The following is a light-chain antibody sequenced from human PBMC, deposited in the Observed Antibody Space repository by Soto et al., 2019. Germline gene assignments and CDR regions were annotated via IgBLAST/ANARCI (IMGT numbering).Light chain of an antibody. Sequence: QSVLTQPASVSGSPGQSLTISCTGTSSDIGGYNYVSWYQQHPDKAPKLILYDVVARPSGVSSRFSGSKSGNTASLTISGLQAEDEADYYCSSYITTSTLVFGTGTKLTVL. V-gene: IGLV2-14*01. CDR2: DVV. J-gene: IGLJ1*01. CDR1: SSDIGGYNY. CDR3: SSYITTSTLV.